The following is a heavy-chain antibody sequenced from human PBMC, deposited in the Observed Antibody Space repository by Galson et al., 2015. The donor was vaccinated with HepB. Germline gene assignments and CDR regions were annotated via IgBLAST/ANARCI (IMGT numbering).Heavy chain of an antibody. Sequence: SETLSLTCTVSGYSISSGYYWGWIRQPPGKGLEWIGSIYHSGSTYYNPSLKSRVTISVDTSKNQFSLKLSSVTAADTAVYYCASPFSPGIAAPWGQGTLVTVSS. D-gene: IGHD6-13*01. CDR3: ASPFSPGIAAP. J-gene: IGHJ5*02. V-gene: IGHV4-38-2*02. CDR1: GYSISSGYY. CDR2: IYHSGST.